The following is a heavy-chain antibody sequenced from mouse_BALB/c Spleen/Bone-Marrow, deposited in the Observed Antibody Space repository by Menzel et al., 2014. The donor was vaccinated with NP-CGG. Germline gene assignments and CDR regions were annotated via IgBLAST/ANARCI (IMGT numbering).Heavy chain of an antibody. CDR2: IRNRANGYTT. CDR3: ARDMGGLPFDS. CDR1: GFTFTDYY. Sequence: EVMLVESGGGLVQPGGSLRLSCATSGFTFTDYYMNWVRQPPGKALEWLAFIRNRANGYTTEYSAPVKGRFTISRDNSQSILYLQMNTLRAEDSATYYCARDMGGLPFDSWGQGTTLTVSS. J-gene: IGHJ2*01. V-gene: IGHV7-3*02.